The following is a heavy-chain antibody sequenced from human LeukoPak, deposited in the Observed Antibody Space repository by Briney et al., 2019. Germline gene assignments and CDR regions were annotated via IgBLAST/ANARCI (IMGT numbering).Heavy chain of an antibody. Sequence: GGSLRLSCAASGFTFSSYAMSWVRQAPGMGLEWVSAISASGGSTFYADSVKGRFTISRDNSKNTLYLQMNSLRAEDTAVYYCAKDGSSGYYWDYYYMDAWGKGTTVTVSS. J-gene: IGHJ6*03. CDR1: GFTFSSYA. V-gene: IGHV3-23*01. CDR2: ISASGGST. D-gene: IGHD3-22*01. CDR3: AKDGSSGYYWDYYYMDA.